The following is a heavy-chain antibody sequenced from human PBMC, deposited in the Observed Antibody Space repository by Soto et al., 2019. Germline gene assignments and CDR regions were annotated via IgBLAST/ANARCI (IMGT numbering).Heavy chain of an antibody. Sequence: QMQLVESGGGVVQPGRSLRLSCAASGFTFSSYGMHWVRQAPGKGLEWVAVIWYDGSNKYYADSVKGRFTISRDNSKNTLYLQMNSLRAEDTAVYYCASLINDFWSGYGDYWGQGTLVTVSS. CDR2: IWYDGSNK. J-gene: IGHJ4*02. V-gene: IGHV3-33*01. CDR3: ASLINDFWSGYGDY. D-gene: IGHD3-3*01. CDR1: GFTFSSYG.